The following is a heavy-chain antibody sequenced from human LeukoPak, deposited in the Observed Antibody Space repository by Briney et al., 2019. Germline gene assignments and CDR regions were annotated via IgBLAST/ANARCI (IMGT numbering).Heavy chain of an antibody. J-gene: IGHJ5*02. CDR2: ILSGGTT. CDR3: ARHDSWAGWFDR. Sequence: PGGSLRLSCAASAFTVSDNYMSWVRQAPGKGLEGVSVILSGGTTYSADSVKGRFTISRDNSKNTLYLQMNSLRGEDTAVYYCARHDSWAGWFDRWGQGTLVTASS. CDR1: AFTVSDNY. V-gene: IGHV3-53*01. D-gene: IGHD3-22*01.